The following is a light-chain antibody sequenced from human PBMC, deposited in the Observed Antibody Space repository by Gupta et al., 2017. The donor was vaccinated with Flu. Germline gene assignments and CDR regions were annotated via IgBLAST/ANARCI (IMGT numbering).Light chain of an antibody. J-gene: IGKJ4*01. CDR1: QSLSSG. CDR3: QQYDSYSLT. Sequence: GDRVTIACRASQSLSSGLAWYQQKPGKAPNLLIYKSSNLESGVPSRFSGSGSGTEFTLTISSLQPDDFATYYCQQYDSYSLTFGGRTKVEI. CDR2: KSS. V-gene: IGKV1-5*03.